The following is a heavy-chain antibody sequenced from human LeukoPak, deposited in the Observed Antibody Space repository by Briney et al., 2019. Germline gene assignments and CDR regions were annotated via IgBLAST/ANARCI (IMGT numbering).Heavy chain of an antibody. Sequence: GGSLRLSCAASGFTFSSYAVSWVRQAPGKGLEWVSSISGSGGSTYSADSVKGRFTISRDNSKNTLYLQMNSLRAEDTAVYYCAKDIVVVPAARRGDYMDVWGKGTTVTVSS. CDR2: ISGSGGST. CDR1: GFTFSSYA. J-gene: IGHJ6*03. D-gene: IGHD2-2*01. V-gene: IGHV3-23*01. CDR3: AKDIVVVPAARRGDYMDV.